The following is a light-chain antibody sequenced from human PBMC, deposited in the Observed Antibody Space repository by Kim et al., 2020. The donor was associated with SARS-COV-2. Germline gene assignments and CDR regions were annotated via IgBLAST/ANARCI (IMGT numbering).Light chain of an antibody. V-gene: IGLV3-19*01. CDR2: GKN. Sequence: SSELTQDPAVSVALGQTVRITCQGDSLRRFYASWYQLKAGQAPVFVLYGKNNRPSGIPDRFSGSSSGNTASMTISGAQAEDEADYYCNSRDSSGNSYVFGTGTKVTVL. J-gene: IGLJ1*01. CDR3: NSRDSSGNSYV. CDR1: SLRRFY.